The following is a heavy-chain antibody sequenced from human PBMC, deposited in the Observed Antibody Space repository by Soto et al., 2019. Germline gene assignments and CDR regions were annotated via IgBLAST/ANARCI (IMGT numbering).Heavy chain of an antibody. V-gene: IGHV5-51*01. CDR1: GYRVINYY. CDR2: VFAGDSET. CDR3: ATRGGGDRRTHDAFDV. D-gene: IGHD3-10*01. Sequence: GESLKISYKGSGYRVINYYIAWVRQMPGKGLEWVGIVFAGDSETRYSPSFEGQVTISADKSISTAYLQWSSLKASDTAMYYCATRGGGDRRTHDAFDVWGQGTMVTVSS. J-gene: IGHJ3*01.